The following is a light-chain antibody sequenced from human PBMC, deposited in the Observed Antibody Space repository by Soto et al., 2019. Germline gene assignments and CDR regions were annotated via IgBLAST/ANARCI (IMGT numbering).Light chain of an antibody. CDR2: GNT. J-gene: IGLJ1*01. Sequence: QSVLTQPPSVSGAPGQRGTISCTGSSSKIGAGYDVHWYLQLPGTAPKLLIYGNTNRPSGVPDRFSGSKSGSSASLAITGLQAEDEADYYCQSHDSSLHASVFGTGTKVTVL. V-gene: IGLV1-40*01. CDR1: SSKIGAGYD. CDR3: QSHDSSLHASV.